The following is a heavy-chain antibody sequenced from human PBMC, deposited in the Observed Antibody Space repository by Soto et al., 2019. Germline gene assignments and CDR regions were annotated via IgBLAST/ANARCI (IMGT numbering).Heavy chain of an antibody. V-gene: IGHV4-59*08. J-gene: IGHJ5*02. CDR3: ARHLVECSTTNRYAWLAP. CDR2: IYYSGNT. CDR1: GVSIISYY. Sequence: SETLSLTCTVSGVSIISYYWSWIRQPPWKGLEWIGYIYYSGNTNYNPSLKSRVTISADTSKNQFSLKLSSVTAADTAVYYCARHLVECSTTNRYAWLAPLGQGTLVTVAS. D-gene: IGHD2-2*01.